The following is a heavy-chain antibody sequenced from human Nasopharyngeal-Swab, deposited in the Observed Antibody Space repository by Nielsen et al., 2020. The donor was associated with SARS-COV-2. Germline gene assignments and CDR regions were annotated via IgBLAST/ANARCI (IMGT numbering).Heavy chain of an antibody. V-gene: IGHV3-7*01. D-gene: IGHD1-20*01. CDR1: GFTFSNYW. CDR2: IKEDGSAK. Sequence: GESLKISCADSGFTFSNYWMSWVRQAPGKGPEWVANIKEDGSAKYNVDSVKGRFTISRDNAEKSLYLEMNSLRPEDTAVYYCARVSRAISGDYWGQGTLVTVSS. CDR3: ARVSRAISGDY. J-gene: IGHJ4*02.